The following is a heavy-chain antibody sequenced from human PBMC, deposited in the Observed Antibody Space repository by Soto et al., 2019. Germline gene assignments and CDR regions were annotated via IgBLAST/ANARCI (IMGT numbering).Heavy chain of an antibody. D-gene: IGHD3-3*01. Sequence: ASVKVSCKASGYTFTSYDMHWVRQAPGQGLEWMGIINPSGGSTSYAQKFQGRVTMTRDTSTSTVYMELSSLRSEDTAVYYCARDGGDFWSGYSIYYGMDVWGQGTTVTVSS. CDR3: ARDGGDFWSGYSIYYGMDV. CDR1: GYTFTSYD. V-gene: IGHV1-46*01. J-gene: IGHJ6*02. CDR2: INPSGGST.